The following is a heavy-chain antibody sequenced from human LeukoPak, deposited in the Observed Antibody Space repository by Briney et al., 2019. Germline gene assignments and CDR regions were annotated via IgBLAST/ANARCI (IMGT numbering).Heavy chain of an antibody. J-gene: IGHJ6*02. CDR1: GYTFTSYD. CDR3: ARGSSLSSTYGMDV. Sequence: ASVKVSCKASGYTFTSYDINWVRQAPGQGLEWMGWMNPNSGNTGYAQKFQGRVTMTRNTSISTAYMELSSLRSEDTAVYYCARGSSLSSTYGMDVWGQGTTVTVSS. V-gene: IGHV1-8*01. D-gene: IGHD2/OR15-2a*01. CDR2: MNPNSGNT.